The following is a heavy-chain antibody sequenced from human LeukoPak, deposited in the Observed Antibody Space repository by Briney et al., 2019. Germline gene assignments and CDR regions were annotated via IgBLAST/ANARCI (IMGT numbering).Heavy chain of an antibody. Sequence: GGSLRLSCAASGFTFSSYSMNWVRQAPGKGLEWVSAISGSGGSTYYADSVKGRFTISRDNSKNTLYLQMNSLRAEDTAVYYCAKDLGDSGGLWVLIDYWGQGTLVTVSS. CDR1: GFTFSSYS. D-gene: IGHD2-15*01. CDR3: AKDLGDSGGLWVLIDY. V-gene: IGHV3-23*01. CDR2: ISGSGGST. J-gene: IGHJ4*02.